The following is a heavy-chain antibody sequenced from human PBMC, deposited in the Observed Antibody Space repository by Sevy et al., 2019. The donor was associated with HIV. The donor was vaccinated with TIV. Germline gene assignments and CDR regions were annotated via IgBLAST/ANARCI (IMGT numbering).Heavy chain of an antibody. V-gene: IGHV3-30-3*01. CDR3: ARDKYSSGWYYAFDI. CDR2: ISDDGSNK. Sequence: GGSLRLSCAASGFTFSSYDMHWVRQAPGKGLEWVAVISDDGSNKYYADSVKGRFTISRDNSKNTLYLQMNSLRAEDTAVYYCARDKYSSGWYYAFDIWGQGTMVTVSS. CDR1: GFTFSSYD. D-gene: IGHD6-19*01. J-gene: IGHJ3*02.